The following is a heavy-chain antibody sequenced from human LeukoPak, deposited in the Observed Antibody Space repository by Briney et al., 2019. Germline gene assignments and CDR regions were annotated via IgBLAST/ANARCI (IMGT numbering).Heavy chain of an antibody. J-gene: IGHJ4*02. Sequence: SETLSLTCTVSGGSISSGDYYWSWIRQPPGKGLGWIGYIYYSGSTYYNPSLKSRVTISVDTSKNQFSLKLSSVTAADTAVYYCARRGYSYGLTYFDYWGQGTLVTVSS. CDR3: ARRGYSYGLTYFDY. V-gene: IGHV4-30-4*01. CDR1: GGSISSGDYY. CDR2: IYYSGST. D-gene: IGHD5-18*01.